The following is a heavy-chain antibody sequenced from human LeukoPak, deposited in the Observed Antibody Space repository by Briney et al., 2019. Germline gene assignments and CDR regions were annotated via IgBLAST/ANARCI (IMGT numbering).Heavy chain of an antibody. J-gene: IGHJ4*02. CDR2: IIPIFGTA. D-gene: IGHD5-24*01. CDR3: AREGDGYSFFDY. CDR1: GYTFTGYY. Sequence: SVKVSCKASGYTFTGYYMHWVRQAPGQGLEWMGGIIPIFGTANYAQKFQGRVTITTDESTSTAYMELSSLRSEDTAVYYCAREGDGYSFFDYWGQGTLVTVSS. V-gene: IGHV1-69*05.